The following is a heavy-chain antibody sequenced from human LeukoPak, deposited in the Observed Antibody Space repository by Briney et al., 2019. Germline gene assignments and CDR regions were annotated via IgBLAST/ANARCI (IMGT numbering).Heavy chain of an antibody. CDR1: GGSISSGGYS. CDR2: IYHSGST. CDR3: ARAWVVRATGGWFDP. D-gene: IGHD3-10*01. V-gene: IGHV4-30-2*01. J-gene: IGHJ5*02. Sequence: PSETLSLTCAVSGGSISSGGYSWSWIRQPPGKGLEWIGYIYHSGSTCYNPSLKSRVTISVDRSKNQFSLKLSSVTAADTAVYYCARAWVVRATGGWFDPWGQGTLVTVSS.